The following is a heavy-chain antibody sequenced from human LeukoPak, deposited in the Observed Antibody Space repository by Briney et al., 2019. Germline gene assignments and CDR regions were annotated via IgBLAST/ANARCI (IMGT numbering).Heavy chain of an antibody. CDR3: ARDRANCGGDCYSGWFDP. V-gene: IGHV1-2*06. D-gene: IGHD2-21*02. CDR1: GYTFTGYY. CDR2: INPNSGGT. Sequence: GASVKVSCKASGYTFTGYYMHWVRQAPGHGLEWMGRINPNSGGTNYAQKFQGRVTMTRDTSISTAYMELSRLRSDDTAVYYCARDRANCGGDCYSGWFDPWGQGTLVTVSS. J-gene: IGHJ5*02.